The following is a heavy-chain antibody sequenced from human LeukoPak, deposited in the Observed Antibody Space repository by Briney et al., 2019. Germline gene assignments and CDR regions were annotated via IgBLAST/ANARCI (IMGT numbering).Heavy chain of an antibody. D-gene: IGHD2-15*01. V-gene: IGHV4-59*11. J-gene: IGHJ5*02. CDR1: GGSISSHY. Sequence: SETLSLTCTVSGGSISSHYWGWIRQPPGKGLEWIGYIYYSGSTNYNPSLKSRVTISVDTSKNQFSLKLSSVTAADTAVYYCGRVRAKLLLGKYNWFDPWGQGTLVTVSS. CDR2: IYYSGST. CDR3: GRVRAKLLLGKYNWFDP.